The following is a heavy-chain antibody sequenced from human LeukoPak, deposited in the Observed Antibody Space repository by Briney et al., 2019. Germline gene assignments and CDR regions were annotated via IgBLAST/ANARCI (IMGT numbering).Heavy chain of an antibody. CDR1: GFTFSDYY. CDR2: ISSSGSTI. CDR3: ARDQSGAYCSSTSCYENYYYYYMDV. D-gene: IGHD2-2*01. J-gene: IGHJ6*03. V-gene: IGHV3-11*04. Sequence: AGGSLRLSCAASGFTFSDYYMSWIRQAPGKGLEWVSYISSSGSTIYYADSVKGRFTISRDNAKNSLYLQMNSLRAEDTAVYYCARDQSGAYCSSTSCYENYYYYYMDVWGKGTTVTVSS.